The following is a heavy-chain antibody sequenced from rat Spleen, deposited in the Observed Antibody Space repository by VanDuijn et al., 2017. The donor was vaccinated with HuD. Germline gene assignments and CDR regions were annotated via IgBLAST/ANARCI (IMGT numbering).Heavy chain of an antibody. J-gene: IGHJ2*01. D-gene: IGHD1-6*01. CDR1: GFIFSNYD. CDR2: ITNTGGST. CDR3: TRGGLADY. V-gene: IGHV5S23*01. Sequence: EVQLVESDGGLVQPGRSLKLSCAASGFIFSNYDMAWVRQAPTKGLEWVASITNTGGSTYYPDSVKGRFTISRDNAKSTLYLQMNSLRAEDTATYYCTRGGLADYWGQGVMVTVSS.